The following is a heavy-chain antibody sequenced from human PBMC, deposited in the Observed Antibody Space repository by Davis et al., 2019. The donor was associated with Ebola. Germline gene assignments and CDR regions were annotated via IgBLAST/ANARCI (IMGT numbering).Heavy chain of an antibody. CDR1: GFTFSSYS. Sequence: GESLKISCAASGFTFSSYSMNWVRQAPGKGLEWVSYISSSSSTIYYADSVKGRFTISRDNAKNSLYLQMNSLRDEDTAVYYCARDLAGITMIVADAFDIWGQGTMVTVSS. CDR3: ARDLAGITMIVADAFDI. D-gene: IGHD3-22*01. V-gene: IGHV3-48*02. J-gene: IGHJ3*02. CDR2: ISSSSSTI.